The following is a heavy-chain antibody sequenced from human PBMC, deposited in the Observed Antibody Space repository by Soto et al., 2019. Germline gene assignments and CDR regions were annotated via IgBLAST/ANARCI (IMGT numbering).Heavy chain of an antibody. CDR2: IKQDETEK. CDR3: ARGDYFDRRFDY. J-gene: IGHJ4*02. V-gene: IGHV3-7*03. Sequence: GGSLRLSCAASGFTFSSYWMNWVRQAPGRGLEWVADIKQDETEKYYVDSAKGRFTISRDNAKNSLYLQMDSLRAEDTVVYYCARGDYFDRRFDYWGQGTLVTVS. CDR1: GFTFSSYW. D-gene: IGHD3-22*01.